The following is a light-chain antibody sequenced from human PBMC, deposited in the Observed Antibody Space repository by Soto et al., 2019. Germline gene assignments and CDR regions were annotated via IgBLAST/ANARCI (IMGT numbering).Light chain of an antibody. J-gene: IGLJ2*01. Sequence: QSVLTQPPSASGTPGQMVTISCSGSSSNIGSNTVNWYQQLPGMAPKLLIYNNSQRPSGVPDRFSGSKSGPSASLAISGLPSEDEADYYCAAWDDSLRGLEFGGGTKVTVL. CDR1: SSNIGSNT. CDR3: AAWDDSLRGLE. CDR2: NNS. V-gene: IGLV1-44*01.